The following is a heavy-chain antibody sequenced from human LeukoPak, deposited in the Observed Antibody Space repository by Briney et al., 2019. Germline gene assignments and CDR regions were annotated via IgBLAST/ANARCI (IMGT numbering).Heavy chain of an antibody. CDR1: GYTFTSYD. J-gene: IGHJ4*02. CDR3: ARTMTRTRTHYYDSSGGY. Sequence: GASVKVSCKASGYTFTSYDINWVRQATGQGLEWMGWMNPNSGNTGYAQKFQGRVTMTRNTSISTAYMELSSLRSEDTAVYYCARTMTRTRTHYYDSSGGYWGQGTLVTVSS. D-gene: IGHD3-22*01. V-gene: IGHV1-8*01. CDR2: MNPNSGNT.